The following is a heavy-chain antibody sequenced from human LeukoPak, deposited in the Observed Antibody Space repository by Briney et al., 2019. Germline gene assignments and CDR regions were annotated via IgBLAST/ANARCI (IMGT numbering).Heavy chain of an antibody. CDR1: GFTFSNYW. J-gene: IGHJ4*02. Sequence: GGSLRLSCAASGFTFSNYWMSWVRQAPGKGPEWVANIKEGGSEKYYVDSVTGRFSISRDNAKNSLYLQMNSLRAEDTAVYYCARNTPMVPGNYFDYWGQGNVVTVSS. V-gene: IGHV3-7*01. D-gene: IGHD5-18*01. CDR3: ARNTPMVPGNYFDY. CDR2: IKEGGSEK.